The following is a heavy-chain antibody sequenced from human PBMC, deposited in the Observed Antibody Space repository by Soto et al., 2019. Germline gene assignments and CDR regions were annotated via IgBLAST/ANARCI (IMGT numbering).Heavy chain of an antibody. CDR3: ASAYFYCSDHPGLLAF. Sequence: AVYDGPFGGSFWTWVRQSPGRGLEWIGEVTHAGGAKYTPSLESRVTISIEKAKNQFSLRLSPVTAADTGVYYCASAYFYCSDHPGLLAFCGQG. CDR2: VTHAGGA. V-gene: IGHV4-34*01. CDR1: DGPFGGSF. J-gene: IGHJ3*01. D-gene: IGHD3-16*01.